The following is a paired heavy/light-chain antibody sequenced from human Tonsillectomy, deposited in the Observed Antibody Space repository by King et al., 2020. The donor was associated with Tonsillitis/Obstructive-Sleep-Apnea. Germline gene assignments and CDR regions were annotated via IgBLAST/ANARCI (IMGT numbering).Light chain of an antibody. V-gene: IGLV1-47*01. CDR2: WNN. CDR3: AAWDDSLSGYV. CDR1: SSNIGSNY. J-gene: IGLJ1*01. Sequence: QSVLTQPPSASGTPGQRVTMSCSGSSSNIGSNYVYWYQQLPGTAPKLLIYWNNQRPSGVPDRFSGSKSGTSASLAISGLRSEDEADYYCAAWDDSLSGYVFGTGTKVTVL.
Heavy chain of an antibody. Sequence: QVQLVESGGGVVQPGRSLRLSCVASGFTLRSYVMHWVRQAPGKGLEWVALISYDGGDNFYADSVKGRFTISRDNSKNMLYLQMNSLRAEDTAVYYCARDQSGTIAAASPDYWGQGTLVTVSS. CDR2: ISYDGGDN. CDR3: ARDQSGTIAAASPDY. J-gene: IGHJ4*02. D-gene: IGHD6-13*01. V-gene: IGHV3-30*01. CDR1: GFTLRSYV.